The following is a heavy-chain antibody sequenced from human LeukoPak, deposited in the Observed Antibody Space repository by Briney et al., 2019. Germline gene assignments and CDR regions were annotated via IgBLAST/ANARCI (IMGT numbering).Heavy chain of an antibody. CDR2: IYYSGST. D-gene: IGHD6-25*01. CDR3: SVDPESSGTNHPFYI. Sequence: SETLSLTCTASGGSISSSSYYWGWIRQPPGKGLEWIGSIYYSGSTYYNPSLKSRVTISVDTSKNQFSLKLSSVTAADTAVYYCSVDPESSGTNHPFYIWGQGTMVTVSS. J-gene: IGHJ3*02. CDR1: GGSISSSSYY. V-gene: IGHV4-39*01.